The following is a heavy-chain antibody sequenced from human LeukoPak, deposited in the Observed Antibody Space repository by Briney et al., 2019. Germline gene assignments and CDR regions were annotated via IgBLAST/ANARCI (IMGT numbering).Heavy chain of an antibody. V-gene: IGHV5-51*01. CDR2: IYPGDTDT. CDR3: ARGCRDGYNSPYYFDY. D-gene: IGHD5-24*01. CDR1: GYSFTSYW. Sequence: GESLKISXKGSGYSFTSYWIGWVRQMPGKGREWMGMIYPGDTDTRYSPSFQGQVTISADKSSSTAYLQWSSLKASDTAMYYCARGCRDGYNSPYYFDYWGQGTLVTVSS. J-gene: IGHJ4*02.